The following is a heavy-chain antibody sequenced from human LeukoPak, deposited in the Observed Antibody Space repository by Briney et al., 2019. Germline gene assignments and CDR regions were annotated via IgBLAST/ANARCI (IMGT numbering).Heavy chain of an antibody. CDR2: ISAYNGNT. Sequence: ASVNLSCTSSVYAFTIDGISWVRQAPGPGIEWMGLISAYNGNTNYSQQLQSRVTMTTDTSTSTAYMELRSLRSDDTAVYYCARDANWNLDYWGQGTLVTVSS. V-gene: IGHV1-18*01. D-gene: IGHD1-1*01. CDR1: VYAFTIDG. J-gene: IGHJ4*02. CDR3: ARDANWNLDY.